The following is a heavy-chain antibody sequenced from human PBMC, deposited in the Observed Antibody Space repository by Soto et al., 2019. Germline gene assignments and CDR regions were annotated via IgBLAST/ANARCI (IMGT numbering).Heavy chain of an antibody. J-gene: IGHJ6*02. V-gene: IGHV3-48*01. CDR2: ISSGSSTI. D-gene: IGHD6-13*01. CDR3: AKDRGGSRSSWYLNTIYYYGMDV. Sequence: PGGSLRLSCAASGFTFSSYSMNWVRQAPGRGLEWVSYISSGSSTIYYADSVKGRFTISRDNTKNTLYLQMNSLRAEDTAVYYCAKDRGGSRSSWYLNTIYYYGMDVWGQGTTVTVSS. CDR1: GFTFSSYS.